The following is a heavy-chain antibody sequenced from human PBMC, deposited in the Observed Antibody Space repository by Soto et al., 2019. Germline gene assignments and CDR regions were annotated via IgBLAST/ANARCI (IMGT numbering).Heavy chain of an antibody. D-gene: IGHD3-10*01. V-gene: IGHV1-69*13. Sequence: ASVKVSCKASGGTFSSYAISWVRQAPGQGLEWMGGIIPIFGTANYAQKFQGRVTITADESTSTAYMELSSLRSEDTAVYYCARDWAVPRGKPHSMDVWGQGTTVTVSS. CDR1: GGTFSSYA. CDR3: ARDWAVPRGKPHSMDV. CDR2: IIPIFGTA. J-gene: IGHJ6*02.